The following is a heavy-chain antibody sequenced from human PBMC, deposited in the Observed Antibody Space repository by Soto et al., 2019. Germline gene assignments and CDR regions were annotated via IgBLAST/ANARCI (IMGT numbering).Heavy chain of an antibody. V-gene: IGHV4-34*01. Sequence: SETLSLTCAVYGGSFSGYYWSWIRQPPGKGLEWIGEINHSGSTNYNPSLKSRVTISVDTSKNQFSLKLSSVTAADTAVYYCVRGGSLGWYRYYGMDVWGQGTTVTVSS. J-gene: IGHJ6*02. CDR2: INHSGST. CDR3: VRGGSLGWYRYYGMDV. D-gene: IGHD2-15*01. CDR1: GGSFSGYY.